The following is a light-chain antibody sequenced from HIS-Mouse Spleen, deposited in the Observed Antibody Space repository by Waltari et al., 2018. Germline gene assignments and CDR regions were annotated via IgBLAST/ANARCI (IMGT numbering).Light chain of an antibody. CDR3: QQYYSTPLT. CDR2: WAS. V-gene: IGKV4-1*01. J-gene: IGKJ4*01. Sequence: DIVMTQSPDSLAVSLGERPTINSKSSQRVLYSSNNKNYLAWYQQKPGQPPKLLIYWASTRESGVPDRFSGSGSGTDFTLTISSLQAEDVAVYYCQQYYSTPLTFGGGTKVEIK. CDR1: QRVLYSSNNKNY.